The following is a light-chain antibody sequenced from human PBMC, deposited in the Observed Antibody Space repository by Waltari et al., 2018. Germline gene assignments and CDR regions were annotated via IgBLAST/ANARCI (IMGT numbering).Light chain of an antibody. J-gene: IGLJ3*02. V-gene: IGLV1-44*01. CDR1: SSHLRSAA. CDR3: AAWDDSLDKWL. CDR2: TND. Sequence: QSVLTQPPSASGTPGQRVTIPSSGSSSHLRSAAANWYQQLPGTAPKLLFHTNDQRPSGVPDRFSGSKSGTSASLAISGLQSEDEADYYCAAWDDSLDKWLFGGGTKVTVL.